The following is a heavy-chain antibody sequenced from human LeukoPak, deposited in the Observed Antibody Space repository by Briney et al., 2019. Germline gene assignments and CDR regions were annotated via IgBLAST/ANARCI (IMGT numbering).Heavy chain of an antibody. CDR1: GFTFSSYG. D-gene: IGHD3-3*01. J-gene: IGHJ4*02. Sequence: GGSLRLSCAASGFTFSSYGMHWVRQAPGKGLEWVAVIWYDGSNKYYADSVKGRFTISRDNSKNTLYLQMNSLRAEDTAVYYCARDPTPYDFWSGYFDYWGQGTLVTVSS. CDR3: ARDPTPYDFWSGYFDY. V-gene: IGHV3-33*01. CDR2: IWYDGSNK.